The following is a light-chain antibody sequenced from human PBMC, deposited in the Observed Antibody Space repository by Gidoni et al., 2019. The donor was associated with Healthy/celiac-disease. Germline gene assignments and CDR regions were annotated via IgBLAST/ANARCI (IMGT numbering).Light chain of an antibody. CDR1: QSVSSN. CDR2: GAS. Sequence: EIVMTQSPATLSESPVERATLSCRASQSVSSNLAWYQQKPGQAPRLLIYGASTRATGIPARFSGSGSGTEFTLTISSLQSEDFAVYYCQQYNNWLGTFGGGTKVEIK. J-gene: IGKJ4*01. V-gene: IGKV3-15*01. CDR3: QQYNNWLGT.